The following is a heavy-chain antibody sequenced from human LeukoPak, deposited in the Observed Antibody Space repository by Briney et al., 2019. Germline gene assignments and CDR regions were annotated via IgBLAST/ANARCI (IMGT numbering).Heavy chain of an antibody. CDR1: GFTFSDHY. D-gene: IGHD2-21*01. Sequence: GGSLRLSCAASGFTFSDHYIDWVRQAPGKGLEWVGRIKHKAHSYTTEYAASVKGRFTISRDDSKSSLYLQMNSLKIEDTAVYYCAQFAKGGWGQGTLVTVSS. V-gene: IGHV3-72*01. CDR3: AQFAKGG. J-gene: IGHJ4*02. CDR2: IKHKAHSYTT.